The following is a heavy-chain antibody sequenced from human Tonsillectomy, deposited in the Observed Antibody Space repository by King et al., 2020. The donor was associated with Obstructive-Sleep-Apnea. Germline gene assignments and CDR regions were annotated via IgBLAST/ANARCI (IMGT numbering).Heavy chain of an antibody. CDR3: ARVAVVTADDAFDI. Sequence: VQLVESGGGLVQPGGSLRLSCAASGFTFSSYWMHWVRQTPGKGLVWVSRINSEGSGTSYADSVRGRFTISRDNAKNTLSLQMNSLRAEDTAVYYCARVAVVTADDAFDIWGQGTLVTVCS. J-gene: IGHJ3*02. CDR2: INSEGSGT. CDR1: GFTFSSYW. V-gene: IGHV3-74*01. D-gene: IGHD2-21*02.